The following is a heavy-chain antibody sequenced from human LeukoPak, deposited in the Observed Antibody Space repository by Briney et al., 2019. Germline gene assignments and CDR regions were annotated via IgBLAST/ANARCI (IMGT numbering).Heavy chain of an antibody. Sequence: GGSLRLSCAASGFTFSSYAMSWVRQAPGKGLEWVSAISGSGGSTYYADSVKGRFTISRDNSKNTLYLQMNSLRAEDTAVYYCARYPTYYDFWSGRGYFDYWGQGTLVTASS. CDR3: ARYPTYYDFWSGRGYFDY. CDR1: GFTFSSYA. V-gene: IGHV3-23*01. CDR2: ISGSGGST. J-gene: IGHJ4*02. D-gene: IGHD3-3*01.